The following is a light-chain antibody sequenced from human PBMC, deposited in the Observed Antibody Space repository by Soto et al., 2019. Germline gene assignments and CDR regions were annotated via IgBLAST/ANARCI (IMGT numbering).Light chain of an antibody. CDR1: QSVISNY. CDR2: GAS. J-gene: IGKJ5*01. V-gene: IGKV3D-20*02. Sequence: ETVLTQSPGTLSLSPGETATLSCRASQSVISNYLAWYQQKPDQAPRLLIYGASGRAAGIPDRFSGSGSGTDFTLTISRLEPEDFAVYYCQQRSNWPITFGQGTRLEI. CDR3: QQRSNWPIT.